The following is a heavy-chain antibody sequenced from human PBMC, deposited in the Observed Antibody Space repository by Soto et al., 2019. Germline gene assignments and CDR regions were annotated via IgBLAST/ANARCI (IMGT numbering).Heavy chain of an antibody. CDR2: IYYSGST. CDR3: ARERGSYYAFDI. D-gene: IGHD1-26*01. J-gene: IGHJ3*02. Sequence: SETLSLTCIVSGGSIYSYYWSWIRQHPGKGLEWIGYIYYSGSTYYNPSLKSRVTISLDTSKNQFSLKLSSVTAADTAVYYCARERGSYYAFDIWGQGTMVTVSS. CDR1: GGSIYSYY. V-gene: IGHV4-59*06.